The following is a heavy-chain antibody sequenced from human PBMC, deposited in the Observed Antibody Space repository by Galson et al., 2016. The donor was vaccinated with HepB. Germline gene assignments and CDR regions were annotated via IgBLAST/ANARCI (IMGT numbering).Heavy chain of an antibody. CDR3: ARDRGSYPDFGNDYYMDV. Sequence: ETLSLTCTVSGGAISRYSWAWIRQPAGKGLEWIGRISPTSSTNYNPSLQSRITMSIDTSKDHFTLNLRSVTAADTAVYYCARDRGSYPDFGNDYYMDVWGKGTTVTVSS. CDR2: ISPTSST. V-gene: IGHV4-4*07. D-gene: IGHD3/OR15-3a*01. CDR1: GGAISRYS. J-gene: IGHJ6*03.